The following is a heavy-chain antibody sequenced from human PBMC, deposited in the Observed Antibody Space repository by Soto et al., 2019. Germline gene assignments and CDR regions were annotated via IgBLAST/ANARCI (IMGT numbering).Heavy chain of an antibody. CDR1: GGTFSSYA. CDR3: ANYDYGDYVSESRDYYYYYMDV. V-gene: IGHV1-69*01. Sequence: QVQLVQSGAEVKKPGSSVKVSCKASGGTFSSYAISWVRQAPGQGLEWMGGIIPIFGTANYAQKFQGRVTITADESTSTAYMELSSLRSEDTAVYYCANYDYGDYVSESRDYYYYYMDVWGKGTTVTVSS. CDR2: IIPIFGTA. D-gene: IGHD4-17*01. J-gene: IGHJ6*03.